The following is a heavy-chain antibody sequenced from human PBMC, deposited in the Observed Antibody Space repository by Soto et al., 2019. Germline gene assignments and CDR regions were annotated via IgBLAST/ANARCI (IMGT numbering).Heavy chain of an antibody. D-gene: IGHD1-26*01. CDR2: ISWNSGSI. CDR1: GFTFDDYA. V-gene: IGHV3-9*01. Sequence: EVQLVESGGGLVQPGRSLRLSCAASGFTFDDYAMHWVRQAPGKGLEWVSGISWNSGSIGYADSVKGRFTISRDNAKNSLYLQMNSLRAEDTALYYCAKLKGWEPVDAFDIWGQGTMVTVSS. CDR3: AKLKGWEPVDAFDI. J-gene: IGHJ3*02.